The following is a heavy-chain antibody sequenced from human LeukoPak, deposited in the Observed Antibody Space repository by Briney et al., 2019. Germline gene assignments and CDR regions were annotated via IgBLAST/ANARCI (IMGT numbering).Heavy chain of an antibody. CDR1: GFTFHTYN. J-gene: IGHJ4*02. CDR3: ARDGVVIIGWGGAYYFDY. CDR2: FSYDGKHI. D-gene: IGHD3-3*01. Sequence: GGSLRLSCEASGFTFHTYNMFWVRQAPGKRLESVAVFSYDGKHIDYAASVQGRFIISRDITRNTLHLDMSNLRDEDTAVYYCARDGVVIIGWGGAYYFDYWGQGTLVTVSS. V-gene: IGHV3-30*04.